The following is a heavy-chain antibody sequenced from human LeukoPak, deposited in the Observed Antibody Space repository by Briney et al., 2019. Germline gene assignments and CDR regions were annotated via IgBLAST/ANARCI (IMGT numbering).Heavy chain of an antibody. CDR3: AKGQVWFGESYDVFDI. Sequence: GGSLRLSCAASGFTFSSYGMHWVRQAPGKGLEWVAVISYDGSNKYYADSVKGRFTNSRDNSKNTLYLQMNSLRAEDTAVYYCAKGQVWFGESYDVFDIWGQGTMVTVSS. CDR1: GFTFSSYG. D-gene: IGHD3-10*01. V-gene: IGHV3-30*18. CDR2: ISYDGSNK. J-gene: IGHJ3*02.